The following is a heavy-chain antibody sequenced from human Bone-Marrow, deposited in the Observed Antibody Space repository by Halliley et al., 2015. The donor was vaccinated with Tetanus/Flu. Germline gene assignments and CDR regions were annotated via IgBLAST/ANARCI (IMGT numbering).Heavy chain of an antibody. CDR1: GYAFTDYA. Sequence: QLVQSGAEVKQPGASVKVSCKTSGYAFTDYAISWIRQAPGQGLEWMGWISTYNGNTHYAQKFQGRVTMTSDTSTSTGYMELRSLRSGDTAVYFCARDEIYFYGAGNSNNRRWFVPWGQGTLVTVSS. J-gene: IGHJ5*02. CDR3: ARDEIYFYGAGNSNNRRWFVP. D-gene: IGHD3-10*01. V-gene: IGHV1-18*01. CDR2: ISTYNGNT.